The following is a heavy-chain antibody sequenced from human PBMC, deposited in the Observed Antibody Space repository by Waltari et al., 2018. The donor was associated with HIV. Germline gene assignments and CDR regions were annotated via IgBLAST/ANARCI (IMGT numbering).Heavy chain of an antibody. J-gene: IGHJ4*02. CDR2: VNGDASST. CDR3: TRAVFWSTFFSDNFFDY. V-gene: IGHV3-74*01. D-gene: IGHD3-3*01. Sequence: EVALVESGGGFVQPGGSLRLSGAASRFNFSNYWIYWVRQVPGKGLVWASRVNGDASSTDYADSVRGRFTISRDNAKNTVFLQMDSLRAEDTAVYYCTRAVFWSTFFSDNFFDYWGQGTPLTVSS. CDR1: RFNFSNYW.